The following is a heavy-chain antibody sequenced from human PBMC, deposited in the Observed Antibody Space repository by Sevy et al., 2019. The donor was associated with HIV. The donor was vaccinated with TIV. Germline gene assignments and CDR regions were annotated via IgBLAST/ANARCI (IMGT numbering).Heavy chain of an antibody. D-gene: IGHD6-13*01. CDR2: IYYSGST. CDR3: ARHRNSLDIAAAGNWFDP. Sequence: SETLSLTCTVSGGSISSGTYYWGWIRRPPGKGLEWIGTIYYSGSTYYNSSLKSRVTISVDTSKNQFSLKLSSVTAADTAVYYCARHRNSLDIAAAGNWFDPWGQRTLVTVSS. V-gene: IGHV4-39*01. J-gene: IGHJ5*02. CDR1: GGSISSGTYY.